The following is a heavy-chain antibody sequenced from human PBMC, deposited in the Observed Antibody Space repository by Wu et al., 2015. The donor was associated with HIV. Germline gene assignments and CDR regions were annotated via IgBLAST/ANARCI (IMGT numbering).Heavy chain of an antibody. CDR2: INPYNGDT. Sequence: QVQLVQSGTEVKKPGASVKVSCKASGYTFTRYVMSWLRQAPGQGLEWMGWINPYNGDTNYAQKFQGRVTMITATSTSTAYMELRSLRSDDTAVYYCAREPLAAAGDYWYFDLWGRGTLVTVSS. V-gene: IGHV1-18*01. CDR1: GYTFTRYV. CDR3: AREPLAAAGDYWYFDL. J-gene: IGHJ2*01. D-gene: IGHD6-13*01.